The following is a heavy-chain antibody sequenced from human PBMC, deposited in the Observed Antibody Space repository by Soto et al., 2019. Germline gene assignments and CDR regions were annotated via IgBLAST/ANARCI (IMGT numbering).Heavy chain of an antibody. CDR3: VTDRRGGEYPAFDL. CDR1: GFTLSDFD. V-gene: IGHV3-23*01. J-gene: IGHJ3*01. CDR2: TRTDGGGT. D-gene: IGHD2-21*01. Sequence: EIQLLESGGGLVQPEGSLRLSCAASGFTLSDFDMGWVRQAPGKGLEWISLTRTDGGGTYYAYSVEGRLTVSRDTSTNTLYLQMNNLRGEDTALYYCVTDRRGGEYPAFDLWGQGTMVTVSS.